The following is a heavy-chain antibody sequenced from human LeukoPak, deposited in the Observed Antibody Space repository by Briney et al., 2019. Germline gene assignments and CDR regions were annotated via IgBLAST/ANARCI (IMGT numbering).Heavy chain of an antibody. CDR3: ARNYGSGSYTTPTPFDY. D-gene: IGHD3-10*01. CDR2: INSNSGNT. J-gene: IGHJ4*02. CDR1: GYTFTSYG. Sequence: ASVKVSCKTSGYTFTSYGINWVRQAPGQGLEWMGWINSNSGNTNYPQKFQGRVTMTTDTSTSTAYVELRSLTSDDTAVYYCARNYGSGSYTTPTPFDYWGQGTLVTVSS. V-gene: IGHV1-18*01.